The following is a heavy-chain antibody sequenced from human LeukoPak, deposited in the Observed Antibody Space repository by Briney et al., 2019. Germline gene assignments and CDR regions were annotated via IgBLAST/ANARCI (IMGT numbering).Heavy chain of an antibody. CDR2: IKSDGSST. J-gene: IGHJ4*02. Sequence: GRSLRLSCAASGFTFSSYWMHWVRHPPGKGLVWVSRIKSDGSSTTYADPVTGRFTISRDNAKNTLYLEMNSLRGEDTAVYYCARGPYSSRVDYWGQGTLVTGSS. V-gene: IGHV3-74*01. CDR3: ARGPYSSRVDY. D-gene: IGHD6-13*01. CDR1: GFTFSSYW.